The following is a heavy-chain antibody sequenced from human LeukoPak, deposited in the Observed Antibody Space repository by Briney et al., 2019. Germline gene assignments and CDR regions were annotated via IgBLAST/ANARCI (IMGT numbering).Heavy chain of an antibody. CDR3: ARSSTSFLVDY. CDR2: IYYSGST. V-gene: IGHV4-39*01. D-gene: IGHD2-2*01. CDR1: GGSIDNNDYY. Sequence: SETLSLTCTVSGGSIDNNDYYWGWIRQPPGRGLEWIGSIYYSGSTYYNPSLKSRVTISVDTSKNQFSLKLSSVTAADTAVYYCARSSTSFLVDYWGQGTLVTVSS. J-gene: IGHJ4*02.